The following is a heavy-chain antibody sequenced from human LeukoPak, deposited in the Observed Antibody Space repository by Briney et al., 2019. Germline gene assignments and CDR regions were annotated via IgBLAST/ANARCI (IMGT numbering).Heavy chain of an antibody. V-gene: IGHV1-69*13. J-gene: IGHJ4*02. CDR3: ARDAIHVEMADQSGGGDY. CDR2: IIPIFGTA. Sequence: GASVTVSCKDSGGTFTSYAISWVRQAPGQGLEWMGGIIPIFGTANYAQKFQGRVTITADESTSTAYMELSSLRSEDTAVYYCARDAIHVEMADQSGGGDYWGQGTLVTVSS. CDR1: GGTFTSYA. D-gene: IGHD5-24*01.